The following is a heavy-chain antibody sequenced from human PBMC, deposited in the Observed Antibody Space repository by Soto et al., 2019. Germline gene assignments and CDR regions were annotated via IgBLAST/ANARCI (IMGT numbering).Heavy chain of an antibody. V-gene: IGHV3-23*01. J-gene: IGHJ5*02. D-gene: IGHD4-17*01. CDR2: ISSSGDST. Sequence: EVQLLESGGDLVQPGGSLRLSCAASGFTFRNYAMSWVRQAPGXXXXWVSLISSSGDSTNYADSVKGRFTISRDNSKNTLYLQMNSLRAEDTAIYYCAKDPYGDSYNCFDPWGQGTLVTVSP. CDR1: GFTFRNYA. CDR3: AKDPYGDSYNCFDP.